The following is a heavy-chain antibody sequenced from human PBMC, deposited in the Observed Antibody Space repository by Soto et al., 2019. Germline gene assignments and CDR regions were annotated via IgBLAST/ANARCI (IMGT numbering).Heavy chain of an antibody. Sequence: GASVKVSCKVSGYTLTEISMHWVRQAPGKGLEWMGGFDPEDGEAIYAQKFQGRVTMTEDTSTDTAYMELSSLRSEDTAVYYCATGGRWYYDFWSGPQSGYFDYWGQGTLVTVSS. CDR2: FDPEDGEA. CDR1: GYTLTEIS. CDR3: ATGGRWYYDFWSGPQSGYFDY. J-gene: IGHJ4*02. V-gene: IGHV1-24*01. D-gene: IGHD3-3*01.